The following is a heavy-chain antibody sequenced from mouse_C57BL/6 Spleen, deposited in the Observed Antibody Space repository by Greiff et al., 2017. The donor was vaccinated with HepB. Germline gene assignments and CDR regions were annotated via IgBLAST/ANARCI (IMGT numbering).Heavy chain of an antibody. J-gene: IGHJ2*01. CDR3: TGSTKVVATGYYLDY. CDR2: IHPSSGST. D-gene: IGHD1-1*01. Sequence: QVQLQQSGAELVKPGASVKLSCKASGYTFTSYWMHWVKQRPGQGLEWIGMIHPSSGSTNYNEKFKSKATLTVDKSSSTAYMQRSSLTSEDAAVYYGTGSTKVVATGYYLDYWGQGTTLTVSS. V-gene: IGHV1-64*01. CDR1: GYTFTSYW.